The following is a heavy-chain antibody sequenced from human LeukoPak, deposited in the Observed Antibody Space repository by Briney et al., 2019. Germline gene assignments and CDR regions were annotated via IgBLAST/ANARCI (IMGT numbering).Heavy chain of an antibody. J-gene: IGHJ4*02. CDR2: INHSEST. Sequence: PSETLSLTCAVYGGSFSGYYWSWIRQPPGKGLEWTGEINHSESTNYNPSLKSRVTISVDTSKNQFSLKLSSVTAADTAVYYCARGNIVVVPAALYYYFDYWGQGTLVTVSS. D-gene: IGHD2-2*01. CDR1: GGSFSGYY. CDR3: ARGNIVVVPAALYYYFDY. V-gene: IGHV4-34*01.